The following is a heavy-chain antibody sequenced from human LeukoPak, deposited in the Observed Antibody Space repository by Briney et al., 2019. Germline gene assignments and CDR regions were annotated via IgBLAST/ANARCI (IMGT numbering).Heavy chain of an antibody. CDR1: VDSVSSSFAA. Sequence: SQTPSLTCAISVDSVSSSFAAWTWIRQSPSRGLEWLGRTYYRSKWYNDYAESLKSRITINPDTSKNQFSLHLNSVTPEDTAVYLCSRGRSLGYCSSTSCYVSDAFDIWGQGTMVTVSS. CDR3: SRGRSLGYCSSTSCYVSDAFDI. D-gene: IGHD2-2*01. V-gene: IGHV6-1*01. CDR2: TYYRSKWYN. J-gene: IGHJ3*02.